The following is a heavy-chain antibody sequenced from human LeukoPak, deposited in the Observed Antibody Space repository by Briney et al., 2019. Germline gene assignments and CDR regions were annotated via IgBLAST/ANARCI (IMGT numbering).Heavy chain of an antibody. CDR1: GFTFSRYS. J-gene: IGHJ4*02. CDR2: IWFDGSNK. CDR3: AKEGEAPRGYSSGHFDY. V-gene: IGHV3-33*06. Sequence: PGGSLRLSCAASGFTFSRYSMHWVRQAPGKGLEWVAVIWFDGSNKYYGDSVKGRFTISRDNSRDTLYLQMSSLRAEDTAVYYCAKEGEAPRGYSSGHFDYWGQGTLVTVSS. D-gene: IGHD5-18*01.